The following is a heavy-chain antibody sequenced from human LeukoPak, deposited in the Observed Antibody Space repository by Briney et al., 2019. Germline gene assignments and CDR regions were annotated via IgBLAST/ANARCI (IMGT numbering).Heavy chain of an antibody. CDR3: AKDWGYSSS. J-gene: IGHJ4*02. CDR1: GFTFSSYP. D-gene: IGHD6-6*01. V-gene: IGHV3-23*01. CDR2: ISGGGAST. Sequence: GGSLRLSCAASGFTFSSYPMSWVRQAPGKGLQWVSAISGGGASTYYADSVKGRFTISRDNSKNTLYLQMNSLRAEDTAVYYCAKDWGYSSSWGQGTLVTVSS.